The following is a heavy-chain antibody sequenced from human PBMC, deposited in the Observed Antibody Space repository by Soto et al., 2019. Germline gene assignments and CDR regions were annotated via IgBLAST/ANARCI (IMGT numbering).Heavy chain of an antibody. V-gene: IGHV3-23*01. J-gene: IGHJ6*03. CDR2: ISGSGGST. CDR3: AKAAYGGIYYYYYMDV. CDR1: GFTFSSYA. Sequence: GGSLRLSCAASGFTFSSYAMSWVRQAPGKGLEWVSAISGSGGSTYYADSVKGRFTISRDNPKNTLYLQMNSLRAEDTAVYYCAKAAYGGIYYYYYMDVWGKGTTVTVSS. D-gene: IGHD4-17*01.